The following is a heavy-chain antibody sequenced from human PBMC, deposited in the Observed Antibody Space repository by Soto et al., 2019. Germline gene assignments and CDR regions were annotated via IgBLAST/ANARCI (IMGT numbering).Heavy chain of an antibody. J-gene: IGHJ4*02. CDR2: VANDGSNQ. V-gene: IGHV3-30*03. CDR1: GFTFSSYG. CDR3: ASSSGGSSWDPPAC. Sequence: QVQLVESGGGVVQPGRSLRLSCAASGFTFSSYGMQWVRQSPGEGPEWVAIVANDGSNQYYAESVKGRFTISRDNSKTTVFLELDSLRHEDTAVYYCASSSGGSSWDPPACWGPGNLVTVS. D-gene: IGHD6-13*01.